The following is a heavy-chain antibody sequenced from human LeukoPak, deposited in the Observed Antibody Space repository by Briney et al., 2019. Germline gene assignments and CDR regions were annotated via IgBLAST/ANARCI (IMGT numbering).Heavy chain of an antibody. V-gene: IGHV1-2*04. J-gene: IGHJ4*02. D-gene: IGHD3-22*01. CDR1: GYTFTGYY. CDR3: ARGYYDSSGYYGAGFDY. Sequence: ASVKVSCKASGYTFTGYYMNWVRQAPGQGLEWMGWINPNSGGTNYAQKFQGWVTMTRDTSISTAYMELSRLRSDDTAVYYCARGYYDSSGYYGAGFDYWGQGTLVTVSS. CDR2: INPNSGGT.